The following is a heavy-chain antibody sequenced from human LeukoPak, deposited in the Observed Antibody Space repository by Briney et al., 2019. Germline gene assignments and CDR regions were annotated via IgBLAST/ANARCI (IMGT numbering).Heavy chain of an antibody. V-gene: IGHV3-30*02. CDR1: GFTFSSYG. D-gene: IGHD3-10*01. Sequence: GGSLRLSCAASGFTFSSYGMHWVRQAPGKGLEWLAFIRYDGSTKYYADSVKGRFTISRYNSKNTLYLEMNSLRAEDTAVYHCAKDQVYGSGSYRYFDYWGQGTLVTVSS. J-gene: IGHJ4*02. CDR3: AKDQVYGSGSYRYFDY. CDR2: IRYDGSTK.